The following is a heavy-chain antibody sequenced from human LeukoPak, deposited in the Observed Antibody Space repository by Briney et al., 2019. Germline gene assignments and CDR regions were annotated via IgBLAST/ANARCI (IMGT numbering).Heavy chain of an antibody. Sequence: GGSLRLSCAASGFTFSSYAMSWVRQAPGKGLNWVSAISGSGGSTYYADSVKGRFTISRDNSKNTLYLQVNSLRAEDTAVYYCAKAPHYDNSGYQYYFDYWGQGTLVTVSS. D-gene: IGHD3-22*01. CDR1: GFTFSSYA. J-gene: IGHJ4*02. V-gene: IGHV3-23*01. CDR3: AKAPHYDNSGYQYYFDY. CDR2: ISGSGGST.